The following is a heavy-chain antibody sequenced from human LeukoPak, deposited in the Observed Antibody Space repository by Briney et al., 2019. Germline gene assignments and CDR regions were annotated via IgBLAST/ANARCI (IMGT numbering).Heavy chain of an antibody. CDR2: INHSGST. CDR1: GGSFSGYY. CDR3: ARVGNSGYDWAY. D-gene: IGHD5-12*01. V-gene: IGHV4-34*01. J-gene: IGHJ4*02. Sequence: SETLSLTCAVYGGSFSGYYWSWIRQPPGKGLEWIGEINHSGSTNYNPSLKSRVTISVDTSKNQFSLKLSSVTAADTAVYYCARVGNSGYDWAYWGQGTLVTVSS.